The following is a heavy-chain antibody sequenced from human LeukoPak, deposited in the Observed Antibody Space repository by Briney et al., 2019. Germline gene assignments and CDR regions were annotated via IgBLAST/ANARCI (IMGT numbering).Heavy chain of an antibody. Sequence: GGSLRLSCAASGFTFDDYAMNWVRQAPGKGLEWVSGISWNSGGIGYADSVKGRFTISRDNAKNSLYLLMNSLRAEDTALDYCAKVLAVGRTGTANPIVDYGGQGTLVTVAS. CDR2: ISWNSGGI. CDR1: GFTFDDYA. CDR3: AKVLAVGRTGTANPIVDY. V-gene: IGHV3-9*01. J-gene: IGHJ4*02. D-gene: IGHD1-7*01.